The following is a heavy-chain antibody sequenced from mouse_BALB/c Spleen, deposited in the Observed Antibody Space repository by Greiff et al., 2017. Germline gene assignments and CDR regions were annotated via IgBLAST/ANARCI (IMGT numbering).Heavy chain of an antibody. Sequence: EVQRVESGPGLVKPSQSLSLTCSVTGYSITSGYYWNWIRQFPGNKLEWMGYISYDGSNNYNPSLKNRISITRDTSKNQFFLKLNSVTTEDTATYYCARDRYYGYRYYFDYWGQGTTLTVSS. CDR2: ISYDGSN. J-gene: IGHJ2*01. V-gene: IGHV3-6*02. CDR1: GYSITSGYY. CDR3: ARDRYYGYRYYFDY. D-gene: IGHD1-2*01.